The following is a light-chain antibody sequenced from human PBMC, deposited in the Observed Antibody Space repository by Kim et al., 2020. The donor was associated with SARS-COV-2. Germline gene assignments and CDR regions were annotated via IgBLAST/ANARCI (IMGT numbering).Light chain of an antibody. Sequence: ASVGDRVTINCRASQSITTYLNWYQQRPGKAPKLLIYAASSLQSGVPSRFSGTGSGTDFTLTINSLQHEDCATYYCQQIHSSPTTFGQGTKVDIK. CDR3: QQIHSSPTT. CDR1: QSITTY. J-gene: IGKJ1*01. V-gene: IGKV1-39*01. CDR2: AAS.